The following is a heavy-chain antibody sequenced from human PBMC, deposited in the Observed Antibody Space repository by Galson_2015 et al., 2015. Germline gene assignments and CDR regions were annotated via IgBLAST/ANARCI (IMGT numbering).Heavy chain of an antibody. CDR1: GYTFTSYA. Sequence: SCKASGYTFTSYAMHWVRQAPGQRLEWMGWINAGNGNTKYSQKFQGRVTITRDTSASTAYMELSSLRSEDTAVYYCAREGCSSTSCYDKPWGGYYYYMDVWGKGTTVTVSS. V-gene: IGHV1-3*01. CDR3: AREGCSSTSCYDKPWGGYYYYMDV. CDR2: INAGNGNT. D-gene: IGHD2-2*01. J-gene: IGHJ6*03.